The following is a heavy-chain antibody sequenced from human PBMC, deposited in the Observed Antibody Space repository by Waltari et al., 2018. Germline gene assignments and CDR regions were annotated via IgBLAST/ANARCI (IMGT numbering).Heavy chain of an antibody. CDR2: INAGNGNT. V-gene: IGHV1-3*01. CDR3: ARTGVTMVRGVSPFDY. J-gene: IGHJ4*02. D-gene: IGHD3-10*01. CDR1: GYTFTSYA. Sequence: QVQLVQSGAEVKKPGASVKVSCKASGYTFTSYAMHWGGQAPGQRLEWMGWINAGNGNTKYSQKFQGRVTITRDTSASTAYMELSSLRSEDTAVYYCARTGVTMVRGVSPFDYWGQGTLVTVSS.